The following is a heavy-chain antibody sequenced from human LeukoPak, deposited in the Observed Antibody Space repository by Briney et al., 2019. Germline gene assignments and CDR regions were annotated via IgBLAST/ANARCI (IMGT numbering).Heavy chain of an antibody. V-gene: IGHV1-46*01. CDR2: INPSGGST. CDR3: AGGGGNWGAAFDI. Sequence: ASVKVSCKASGYTFTSYYMHWVRQAPGQGLEWMGIINPSGGSTSYAQKLQGRVTMTRDTSTSTVYMELSSLRSEDTAVYYCAGGGGNWGAAFDIWGQGTMVTVSS. J-gene: IGHJ3*02. CDR1: GYTFTSYY. D-gene: IGHD4-23*01.